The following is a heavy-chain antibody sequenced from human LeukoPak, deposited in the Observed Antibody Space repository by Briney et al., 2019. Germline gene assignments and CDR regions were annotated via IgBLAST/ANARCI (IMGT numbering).Heavy chain of an antibody. CDR2: ISSDGSNK. D-gene: IGHD3-10*01. V-gene: IGHV3-30*18. CDR1: GFTFSSYG. Sequence: GGSLRLSCAASGFTFSSYGMHRVRQAPGKGLEWVAVISSDGSNKYYADSVKGRFTISRDNSKNTLYLQMNSLSAEDTAVYYCAKSYGSGTHPNDYWGQGILVTVSS. J-gene: IGHJ4*02. CDR3: AKSYGSGTHPNDY.